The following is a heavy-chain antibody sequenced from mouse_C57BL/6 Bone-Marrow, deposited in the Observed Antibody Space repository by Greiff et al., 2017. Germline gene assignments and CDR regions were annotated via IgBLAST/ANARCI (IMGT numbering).Heavy chain of an antibody. CDR3: ARGVTTTGYYFDY. D-gene: IGHD2-2*01. J-gene: IGHJ2*01. Sequence: VQLQQSGAELVRPGTSVKMSCKASGYTFTNYWIGWAKQRPGHGLEWIGDIYPGGGYTNYNEKFKGKATLTADKSSSTAYMQFSSLTSADSAIDYCARGVTTTGYYFDYWGQGTTLTVSS. CDR1: GYTFTNYW. V-gene: IGHV1-63*01. CDR2: IYPGGGYT.